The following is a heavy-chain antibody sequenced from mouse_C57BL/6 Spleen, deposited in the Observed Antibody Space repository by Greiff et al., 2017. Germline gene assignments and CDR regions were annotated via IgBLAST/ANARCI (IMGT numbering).Heavy chain of an antibody. CDR3: ARRSSGYAMDY. CDR1: GYTFTSYW. CDR2: IYPSDSET. V-gene: IGHV1-61*01. D-gene: IGHD3-2*02. Sequence: QVQLQQPGAELVRPGSSVKLSCKASGYTFTSYWMDWVKQRPGQGLEWIGNIYPSDSETHYNQKFKDKATLTVDKSSSTAYMLLSSLTSEDSAVYYCARRSSGYAMDYWGQGTSVTVSS. J-gene: IGHJ4*01.